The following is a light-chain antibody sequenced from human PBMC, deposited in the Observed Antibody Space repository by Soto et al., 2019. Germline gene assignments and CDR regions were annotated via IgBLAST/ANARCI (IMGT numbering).Light chain of an antibody. CDR2: EGS. V-gene: IGLV2-23*03. Sequence: QSALTQAASVSGSPGQSITISCTGTSSDVGSYNLVSWYQQHPGKAPKLMIYEGSKRPSGVSNRFSGSKSGNTASLTISGLQAEDVADYYCCSYAGSSTFVFGGGTKLTVL. J-gene: IGLJ2*01. CDR3: CSYAGSSTFV. CDR1: SSDVGSYNL.